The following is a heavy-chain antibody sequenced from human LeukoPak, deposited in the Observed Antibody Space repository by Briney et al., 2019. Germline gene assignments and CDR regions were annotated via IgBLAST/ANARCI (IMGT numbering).Heavy chain of an antibody. CDR2: IYTCGCT. V-gene: IGHV4-4*07. J-gene: IGHJ6*02. D-gene: IGHD3-10*01. CDR1: GGSISRYY. CDR3: ARGQYYYGSGPYYYYGMDV. Sequence: PSETLSLTRTVSGGSISRYYWSWIRQPAGKGLEGVGRIYTCGCTNYHPPLKRRVTMSVDTSKNQFSLKLSSVTAADTAVYYCARGQYYYGSGPYYYYGMDVWRQGTTVTVCS.